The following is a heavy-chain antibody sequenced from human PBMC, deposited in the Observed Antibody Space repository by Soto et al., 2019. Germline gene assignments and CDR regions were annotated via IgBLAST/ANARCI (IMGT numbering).Heavy chain of an antibody. V-gene: IGHV4-30-4*01. D-gene: IGHD3-22*01. CDR1: GGSISSGDYY. Sequence: PSETLSLTCTVSGGSISSGDYYWSWLRQPPGKGLEWIGYIYYSGSTNYNPSLKSRVTMSVDTSKNQFSLKLSSVTAADTAVYYCARGGGTYYDSSGPQDYWGQGTLVTVSS. CDR3: ARGGGTYYDSSGPQDY. J-gene: IGHJ4*02. CDR2: IYYSGST.